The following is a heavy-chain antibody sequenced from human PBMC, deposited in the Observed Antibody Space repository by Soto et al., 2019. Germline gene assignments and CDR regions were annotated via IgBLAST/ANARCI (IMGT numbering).Heavy chain of an antibody. V-gene: IGHV1-18*01. CDR3: ARDLAVGWFDP. J-gene: IGHJ5*02. CDR1: GYTFTSYS. CDR2: TNVYNGNT. Sequence: QVQLVQSGAEVKKPGASVKVSCKTSGYTFTSYSISWVRQAPGQGLEWMGWTNVYNGNTKYAQNLQGRVTMTTDTPTSPAAMELRSLRSDDTAVYYCARDLAVGWFDPWGQGTLVTVSS. D-gene: IGHD2-2*01.